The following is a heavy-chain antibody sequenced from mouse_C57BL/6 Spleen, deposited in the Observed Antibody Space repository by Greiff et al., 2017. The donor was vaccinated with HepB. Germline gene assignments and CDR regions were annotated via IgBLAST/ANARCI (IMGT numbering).Heavy chain of an antibody. J-gene: IGHJ4*01. CDR3: VRQHPIYYDYPYAMDY. D-gene: IGHD2-4*01. Sequence: EVHLVESGGGLVQPKGSLKLSCAASGFSFNTYAMNWVRQAPGKGLEWVARIRSKSNNYATYYADSVKDRFTISRDDSESMLYLQMNNLKTEDTAMYYCVRQHPIYYDYPYAMDYWGQGTSVTVSS. CDR1: GFSFNTYA. CDR2: IRSKSNNYAT. V-gene: IGHV10-1*01.